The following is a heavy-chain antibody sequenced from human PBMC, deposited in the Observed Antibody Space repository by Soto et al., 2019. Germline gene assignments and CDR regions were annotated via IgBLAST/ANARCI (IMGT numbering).Heavy chain of an antibody. CDR3: AKENYYDSSGNFDY. D-gene: IGHD3-22*01. CDR2: ISGSGGST. Sequence: GGSVRLSCAAFGFTFSSYAMSWVRQAPGKGLEWVSAISGSGGSTYYADSVKGRFTISRDNSKNTLYLQMNSLRAEDTAVYYCAKENYYDSSGNFDYWGQGTLVTVSS. V-gene: IGHV3-23*01. CDR1: GFTFSSYA. J-gene: IGHJ4*02.